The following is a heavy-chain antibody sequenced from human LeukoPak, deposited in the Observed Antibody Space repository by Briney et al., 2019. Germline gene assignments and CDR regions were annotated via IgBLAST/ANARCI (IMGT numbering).Heavy chain of an antibody. CDR2: ISGSGGST. D-gene: IGHD2-15*01. J-gene: IGHJ6*03. CDR1: GFTFSSYA. CDR3: AKDHSPIVVVVAANYMDV. Sequence: PGGSLRLSCAASGFTFSSYAMSWVRQAPGKGLEWVSAISGSGGSTYYADSVKGRFTISRDNSKNTLYLQMNSLRAEDTAVYYCAKDHSPIVVVVAANYMDVWGKGTTVTVSS. V-gene: IGHV3-23*01.